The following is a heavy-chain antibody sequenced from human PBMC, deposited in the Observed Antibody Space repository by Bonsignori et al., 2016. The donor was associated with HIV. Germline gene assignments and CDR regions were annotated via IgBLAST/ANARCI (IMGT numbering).Heavy chain of an antibody. V-gene: IGHV1-46*01. CDR3: AREGYYYYYMDV. J-gene: IGHJ6*03. CDR2: INPSGGST. Sequence: WVRQAPGQGLEWMGIINPSGGSTSYAQKFQGRVTMTRDTSTSTVYMELSSLRSEDMAVYYCAREGYYYYYMDVWGKGTTVTVSS.